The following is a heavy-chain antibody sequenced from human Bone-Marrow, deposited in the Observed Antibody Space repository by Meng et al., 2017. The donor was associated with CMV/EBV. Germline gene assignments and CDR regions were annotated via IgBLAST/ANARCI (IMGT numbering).Heavy chain of an antibody. J-gene: IGHJ4*02. D-gene: IGHD3-10*01. CDR2: IRSKAYGGTI. CDR1: GFTFGDYA. Sequence: GESLKISCTASGFTFGDYAMSWVRQALGKGLEWVGFIRSKAYGGTIEYAASVKGRFTISRDDSKSLAYLQMNSLKTEDTAVYYCARKDYYGSGKGSSNDYWGQGTLVTVSS. V-gene: IGHV3-49*04. CDR3: ARKDYYGSGKGSSNDY.